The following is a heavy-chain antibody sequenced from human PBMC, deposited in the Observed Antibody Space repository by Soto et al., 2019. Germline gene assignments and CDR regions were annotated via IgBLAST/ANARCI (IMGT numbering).Heavy chain of an antibody. CDR2: IREDGGQK. Sequence: GGSLRLSCAASGFTFSSYAMSWVRQAPGKGLEWVASIREDGGQKYYVDSVNGRFTISRDNAKKSLSLQMDSQRAEDTAVYYCARIEFIAATGALGAFDIWGQGTMVTVSS. D-gene: IGHD6-13*01. J-gene: IGHJ3*02. V-gene: IGHV3-7*03. CDR3: ARIEFIAATGALGAFDI. CDR1: GFTFSSYA.